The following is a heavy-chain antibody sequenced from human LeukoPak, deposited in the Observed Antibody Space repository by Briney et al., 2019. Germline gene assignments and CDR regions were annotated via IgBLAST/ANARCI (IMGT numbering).Heavy chain of an antibody. CDR3: ARNPCSAKVSPLGP. Sequence: GESLKISCKGSGYSFSSYWIGWVRQMPGKGLEWMGIIYPGDSDTRYSPSFQGQVTISADRSITTAYVQWSSLQASDTAMYYCARNPCSAKVSPLGPRGQGTLVTVSS. CDR2: IYPGDSDT. CDR1: GYSFSSYW. J-gene: IGHJ4*01. V-gene: IGHV5-51*01. D-gene: IGHD5-18*01.